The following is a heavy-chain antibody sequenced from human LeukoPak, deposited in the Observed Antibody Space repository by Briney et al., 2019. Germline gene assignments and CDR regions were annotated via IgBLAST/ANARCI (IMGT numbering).Heavy chain of an antibody. CDR2: IYYSGST. J-gene: IGHJ4*02. CDR1: GGSIFSSNSY. CDR3: ATDSSGWYASDY. V-gene: IGHV4-39*07. D-gene: IGHD6-19*01. Sequence: PSETLSLTCTVSGGSIFSSNSYWGWIRQPPGKGLEWIGSIYYSGSTYYNPSLKSRVTISVDTSKNQFSLKLSSVTAADTAVYYCATDSSGWYASDYWGQGTLVTVSS.